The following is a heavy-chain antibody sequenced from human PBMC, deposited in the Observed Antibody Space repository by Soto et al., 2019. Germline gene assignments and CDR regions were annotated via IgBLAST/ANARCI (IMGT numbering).Heavy chain of an antibody. V-gene: IGHV4-59*01. CDR1: CGSISSYY. CDR3: ARGVTTASYVAFDI. CDR2: IYYSGST. J-gene: IGHJ3*02. D-gene: IGHD4-4*01. Sequence: PSETLSLTCTVACGSISSYYWSWIRQPPGKGLEWIGYIYYSGSTNYNPSLKSRVTISVDTSKNQFSLKLSSVTAADTAVYYCARGVTTASYVAFDIWGQGTMVTVSS.